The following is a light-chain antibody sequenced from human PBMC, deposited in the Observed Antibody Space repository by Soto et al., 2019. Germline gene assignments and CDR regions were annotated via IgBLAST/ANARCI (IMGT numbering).Light chain of an antibody. J-gene: IGKJ4*01. V-gene: IGKV3-15*01. CDR3: QQYNNWPPLT. CDR1: QSVSSN. CDR2: GAS. Sequence: EIVMTQSPATLSVSPGERATLSCRASQSVSSNLAWYQQKPGQAPRLLIYGASTRATGIPARFSGSGPGTEFTLTISSLQSEAVAVYYCQQYNNWPPLTFGGGTKVEIK.